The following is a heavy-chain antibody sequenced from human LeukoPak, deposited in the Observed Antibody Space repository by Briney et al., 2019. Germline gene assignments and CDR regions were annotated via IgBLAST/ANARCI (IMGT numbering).Heavy chain of an antibody. CDR2: ISYDGSNK. CDR3: ARTTGDVFDI. D-gene: IGHD1-1*01. CDR1: GFTYSSYE. Sequence: PGGSLRLSCAASGFTYSSYEMNWVRQAPGKGLEWVAFISYDGSNKYYADSVKGRFTISRDNSKNTLYLQMDSLRAEDTAFYYCARTTGDVFDIWGQGTMVTVSS. J-gene: IGHJ3*02. V-gene: IGHV3-30-3*01.